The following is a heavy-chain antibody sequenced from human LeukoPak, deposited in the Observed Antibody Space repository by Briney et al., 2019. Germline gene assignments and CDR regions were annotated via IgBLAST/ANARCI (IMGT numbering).Heavy chain of an antibody. Sequence: SETLSLTCTVSGGSISIYYWSWIRQPPGKGLEWIGYIYNSGSTIYNPSLKSRVTISVDTSKNQFSLRLSSVTAADTAVYYCATQQLVLYYFDYWGQGTLVTVSS. CDR3: ATQQLVLYYFDY. V-gene: IGHV4-59*12. CDR2: IYNSGST. D-gene: IGHD6-13*01. CDR1: GGSISIYY. J-gene: IGHJ4*02.